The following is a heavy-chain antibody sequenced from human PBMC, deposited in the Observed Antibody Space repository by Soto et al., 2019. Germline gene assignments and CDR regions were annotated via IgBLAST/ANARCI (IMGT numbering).Heavy chain of an antibody. CDR2: INPSGGST. CDR3: ARGAPMAYYGYSSYYGMEV. D-gene: IGHD3-10*01. J-gene: IGHJ6*01. V-gene: IGHV1-46*01. Sequence: ASVKVSCKASGYTFTSYYMHWVRQARGQGLEWMGIINPSGGSTSYAQKFQGRVTMTRDTSTSTVYMELSSLRSEDTAVYYCARGAPMAYYGYSSYYGMEVWGQGTRFIVSS. CDR1: GYTFTSYY.